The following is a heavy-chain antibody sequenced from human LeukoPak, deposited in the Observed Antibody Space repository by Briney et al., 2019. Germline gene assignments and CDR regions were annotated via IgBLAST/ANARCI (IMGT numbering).Heavy chain of an antibody. CDR1: GFTFSSYS. CDR2: ISSGAGST. Sequence: GGSLRLSCVASGFTFSSYSLSWVRQAPGKGLQWISTISSGAGSTFYADSVKGRFTISKDTSENTPSLHMNSLRPEDTAVYYCVKGGASSSEGGWGQGTLVTVSS. J-gene: IGHJ4*02. V-gene: IGHV3-23*01. D-gene: IGHD6-6*01. CDR3: VKGGASSSEGG.